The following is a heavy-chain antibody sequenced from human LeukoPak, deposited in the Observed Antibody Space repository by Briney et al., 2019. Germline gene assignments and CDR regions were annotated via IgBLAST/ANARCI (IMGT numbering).Heavy chain of an antibody. CDR2: INGDGSST. D-gene: IGHD4-23*01. V-gene: IGHV3-74*01. Sequence: GGSLRLSCAASGFTFSSYWMHWVRQAPGKGLVWVSRINGDGSSTAYADSVKGRFTISRDNAKNSLYLQMNSLRAEDTAVYYCANLLRWEPYWGQGTLVTVSS. CDR1: GFTFSSYW. J-gene: IGHJ4*02. CDR3: ANLLRWEPY.